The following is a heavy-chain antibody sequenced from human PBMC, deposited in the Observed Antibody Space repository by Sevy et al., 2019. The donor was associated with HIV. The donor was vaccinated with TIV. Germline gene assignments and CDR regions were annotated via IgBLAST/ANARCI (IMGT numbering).Heavy chain of an antibody. CDR2: IIPIFGTA. J-gene: IGHJ6*02. CDR3: AREGAHIVVVVAATRGSYYYGMDV. D-gene: IGHD2-15*01. CDR1: GGTFSSYA. V-gene: IGHV1-69*13. Sequence: ASVKVSCKASGGTFSSYAISWVRQAPGQGLEWMGGIIPIFGTANYAQKFQGRVTITADESTNTAYMELSSLRSEDTAVYYCAREGAHIVVVVAATRGSYYYGMDVWGQGTTVTVSS.